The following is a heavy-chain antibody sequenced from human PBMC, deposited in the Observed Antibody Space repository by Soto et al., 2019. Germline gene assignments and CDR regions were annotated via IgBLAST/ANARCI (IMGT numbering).Heavy chain of an antibody. V-gene: IGHV3-33*06. CDR2: IWYDGSNK. Sequence: QVQLVESGGGVVQPGRSLRLSCAASGVTFSSYGMHWVRQAPGKGLEWVAVIWYDGSNKYYADSVKGRFTISRDNSKNTLYLQMNSLIAEDTAVYYCAKADSFGSHYYYGMDVWGQGTTVTVSS. CDR3: AKADSFGSHYYYGMDV. J-gene: IGHJ6*02. D-gene: IGHD3-22*01. CDR1: GVTFSSYG.